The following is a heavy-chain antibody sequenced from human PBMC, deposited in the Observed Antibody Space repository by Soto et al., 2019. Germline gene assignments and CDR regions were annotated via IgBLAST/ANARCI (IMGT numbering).Heavy chain of an antibody. J-gene: IGHJ4*02. D-gene: IGHD6-13*01. CDR1: GFTFRSYA. V-gene: IGHV3-23*01. Sequence: EVQLLESGGDLVQPGGSLRLSCTASGFTFRSYAVGWARQAPGKGLEWVSVISGSGGTSYYADSAKGRFTISRDNSKDTLYLQMNSLRAEDTAVYYCAKQVATGTALYDYWGQGRLVTVSS. CDR2: ISGSGGTS. CDR3: AKQVATGTALYDY.